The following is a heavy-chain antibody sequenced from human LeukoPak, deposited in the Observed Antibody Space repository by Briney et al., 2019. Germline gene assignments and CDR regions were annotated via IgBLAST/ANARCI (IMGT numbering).Heavy chain of an antibody. J-gene: IGHJ5*02. V-gene: IGHV3-23*01. CDR3: AKDLSYDSSGT. D-gene: IGHD3-22*01. CDR2: ISGSGGST. Sequence: PSETLSLTCTVSGYSISSGYYWGWIRQPPGKGLEWVSAISGSGGSTYYADSVKGRFTISRDNSKNTLYLQMNSLRAEDTAVYYCAKDLSYDSSGTWGQGTLVTVSS. CDR1: GYSISSGYY.